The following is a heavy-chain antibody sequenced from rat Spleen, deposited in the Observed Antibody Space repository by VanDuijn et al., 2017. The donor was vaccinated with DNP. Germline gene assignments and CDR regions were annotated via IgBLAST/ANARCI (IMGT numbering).Heavy chain of an antibody. D-gene: IGHD1-11*01. CDR2: ISSTGDRS. J-gene: IGHJ2*01. Sequence: EVQLVESGGGLVQPGRSMKLSCAASGFTFTNYGLAWVRQAPKKGLEWVATISSTGDRSYYPDSVKGRFTISRDNAKNTLYLQMNSLRSEDTASYYCARGGRSYFDYWGQGVMVTVSS. CDR3: ARGGRSYFDY. V-gene: IGHV5S13*01. CDR1: GFTFTNYG.